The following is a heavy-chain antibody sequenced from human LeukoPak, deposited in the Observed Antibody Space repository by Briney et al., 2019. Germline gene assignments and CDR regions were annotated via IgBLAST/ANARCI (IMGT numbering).Heavy chain of an antibody. CDR1: GFTFSSYA. D-gene: IGHD1-26*01. CDR2: ISGSGGST. Sequence: GGSLRLSCAASGFTFSSYAMSWVRQAPGKGLEWVSAISGSGGSTYYADSVKGRFTISRDNAKNSLYLQMNSLRAEDTAVYYCARAVIVGATNWFDPWGQGTLVTVSS. CDR3: ARAVIVGATNWFDP. V-gene: IGHV3-23*01. J-gene: IGHJ5*02.